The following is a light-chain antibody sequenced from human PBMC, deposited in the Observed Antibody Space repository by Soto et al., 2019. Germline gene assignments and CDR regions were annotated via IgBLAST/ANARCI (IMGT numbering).Light chain of an antibody. J-gene: IGKJ3*01. CDR3: QQYGSSPFT. CDR1: QSVSSTY. Sequence: EIVLTQSPGTLSLSPGERATLSCRASQSVSSTYLAWYQQKPGQAPRLLIYGASSRATGIPDRFSGGGSGADFTLTISILEPEDVAVYYCQQYGSSPFTFGPGTKVDIK. V-gene: IGKV3-20*01. CDR2: GAS.